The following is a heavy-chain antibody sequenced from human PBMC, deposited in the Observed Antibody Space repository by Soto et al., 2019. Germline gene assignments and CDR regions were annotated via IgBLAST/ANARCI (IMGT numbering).Heavy chain of an antibody. CDR2: ISYDGPNQ. CDR1: GFTFSSYA. V-gene: IGHV3-30*18. D-gene: IGHD1-26*01. Sequence: QGQLVESGGGVVQPGRSLRLSCAASGFTFSSYAMHWVRQAPGKGLEWVAAISYDGPNQYYGDSVKGRFTISRDNSRNMLYLQMDSLRDEDTALYYCAKVEERWDLTLHYDSWGQGTLVTVSS. CDR3: AKVEERWDLTLHYDS. J-gene: IGHJ4*02.